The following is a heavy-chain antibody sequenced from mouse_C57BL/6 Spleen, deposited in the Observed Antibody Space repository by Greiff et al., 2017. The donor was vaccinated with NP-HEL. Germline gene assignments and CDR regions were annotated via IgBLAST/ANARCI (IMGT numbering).Heavy chain of an antibody. CDR1: GYSFTSYY. J-gene: IGHJ3*01. D-gene: IGHD2-3*01. V-gene: IGHV1-66*01. CDR2: IYPGSGNT. CDR3: ARDDGYSFAY. Sequence: LVESGPELVKPGASVKISCKASGYSFTSYYIHWVKQRPGQGLEWIGWIYPGSGNTKYNEKFKGKATLTADTSSSTAYMQLSSLTSEDSAVYYCARDDGYSFAYWGQGTLVTVSS.